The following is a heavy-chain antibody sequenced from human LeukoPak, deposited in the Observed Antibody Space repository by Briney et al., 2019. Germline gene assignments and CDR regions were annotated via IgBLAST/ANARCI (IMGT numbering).Heavy chain of an antibody. V-gene: IGHV5-51*01. J-gene: IGHJ3*02. CDR3: ARPLLEWSAKAFDI. CDR1: GYSFTSYW. D-gene: IGHD3-3*01. Sequence: GESLKISXKGSGYSFTSYWIGWVRQTPGKGLEWMGIIYPGDSDTRYSPSFQGQVTISADKSISTAYLQWSSLKASDTAKYYCARPLLEWSAKAFDIWGQGTMVTVSS. CDR2: IYPGDSDT.